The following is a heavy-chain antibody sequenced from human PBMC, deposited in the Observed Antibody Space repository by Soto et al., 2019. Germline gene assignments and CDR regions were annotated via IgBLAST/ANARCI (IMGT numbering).Heavy chain of an antibody. D-gene: IGHD5-12*01. J-gene: IGHJ6*02. CDR3: AREGVAPHYYSGMDV. CDR2: ISTYNGDT. CDR1: GYTFTRSG. V-gene: IGHV1-18*01. Sequence: QVQLVQSGAEVKKPGASVKVSCKASGYTFTRSGISWVRQAPGQGLEWMGWISTYNGDTNYAQTFQGRVTMTTDTTTSTVHMEVRSLRSDDTAVYYCAREGVAPHYYSGMDVWGQGTPVTVSS.